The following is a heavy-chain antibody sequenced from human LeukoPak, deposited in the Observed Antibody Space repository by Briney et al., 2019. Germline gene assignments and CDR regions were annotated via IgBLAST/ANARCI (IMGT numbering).Heavy chain of an antibody. CDR1: GFTFSSYG. V-gene: IGHV3-30*18. J-gene: IGHJ3*02. CDR2: ISYDGNNK. Sequence: GGSLRLSCAASGFTFSSYGMHWVRQAPGKGLEWVAVISYDGNNKYYADSVKGRFTISRDNSKNTLYLQMNSLRAEDTAVYYCAKGEEQRLVRIAFDIWGQGTMVTVSS. CDR3: AKGEEQRLVRIAFDI. D-gene: IGHD6-19*01.